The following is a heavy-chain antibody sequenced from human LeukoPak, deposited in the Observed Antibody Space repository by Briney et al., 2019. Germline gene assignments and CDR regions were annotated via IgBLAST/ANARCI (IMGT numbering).Heavy chain of an antibody. J-gene: IGHJ4*02. V-gene: IGHV3-15*01. D-gene: IGHD1-26*01. CDR1: GFTFSNAW. CDR2: IKSKTDGGTT. Sequence: GGSLRLSCAASGFTFSNAWMSWVSQAPGKGLEWVGRIKSKTDGGTTDYAAPVKGRFTISRDDSKNTLYLQMNSLKTEDTAVYYCTTPAGGYYEGDYWGQGTLVTVSS. CDR3: TTPAGGYYEGDY.